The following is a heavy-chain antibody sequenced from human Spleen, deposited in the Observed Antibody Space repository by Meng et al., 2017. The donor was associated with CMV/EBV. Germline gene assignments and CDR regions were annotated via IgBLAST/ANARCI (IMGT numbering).Heavy chain of an antibody. D-gene: IGHD5-18*01. J-gene: IGHJ4*02. CDR2: IYHSGST. Sequence: SETLSLTCTVSGGSIRRNNYYWGWIRQPPGKGLEWLGSIYHSGSTYYNPSLKSRVTISVDTSKNQFSLRLSSVTAADTAVYYCARALRGYSYGYDYWGQGTLVTVSS. CDR3: ARALRGYSYGYDY. CDR1: GGSIRRNNYY. V-gene: IGHV4-39*07.